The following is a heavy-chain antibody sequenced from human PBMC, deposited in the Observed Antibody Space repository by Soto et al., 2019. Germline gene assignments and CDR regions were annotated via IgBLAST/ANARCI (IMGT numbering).Heavy chain of an antibody. CDR1: GYSFITYD. V-gene: IGHV1-8*01. CDR2: MSPNTGNT. CDR3: ARGPPSWAFDF. D-gene: IGHD7-27*01. J-gene: IGHJ4*02. Sequence: QVQLVQSGAEVKQPGASVKVSCRASGYSFITYDLNWVRQTPGQGFEWLGWMSPNTGNTGYAQKFQGRITMTRSTSISTAYMELSSLRSEDTAVYYCARGPPSWAFDFWGQGTLVAVSS.